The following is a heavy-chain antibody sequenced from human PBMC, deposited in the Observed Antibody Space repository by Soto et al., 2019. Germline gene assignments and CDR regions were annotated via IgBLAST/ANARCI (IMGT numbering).Heavy chain of an antibody. V-gene: IGHV1-18*01. CDR2: ISAYNGNA. J-gene: IGHJ6*02. D-gene: IGHD6-19*01. Sequence: ASVKVSCKASGYTFTSYGISWVRQAPGQGLEWMGWISAYNGNANYAQKLQGRVTMTTDTSTSTADMELRSLRSDDTAVYYCARDSFIQWLLPIMSYGMDVWGRGTTVTVSS. CDR1: GYTFTSYG. CDR3: ARDSFIQWLLPIMSYGMDV.